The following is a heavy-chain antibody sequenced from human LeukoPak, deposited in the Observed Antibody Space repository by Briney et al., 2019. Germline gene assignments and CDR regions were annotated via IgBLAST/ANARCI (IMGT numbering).Heavy chain of an antibody. D-gene: IGHD6-13*01. CDR1: GYTFTTYA. CDR2: ISVYNGNT. Sequence: ASVKVSCKASGYTFTTYAITWVRQAPGHGLEWMGWISVYNGNTNYAQKLQGRVTMTTDTSTSTAYMELRSLRSDDTAVYYCAREKRRLAAAGTGADYWGQGTLVTVSS. CDR3: AREKRRLAAAGTGADY. V-gene: IGHV1-18*01. J-gene: IGHJ4*02.